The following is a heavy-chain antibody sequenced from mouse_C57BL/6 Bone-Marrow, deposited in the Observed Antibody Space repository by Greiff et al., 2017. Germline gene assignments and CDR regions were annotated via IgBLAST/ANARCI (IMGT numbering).Heavy chain of an antibody. V-gene: IGHV1-53*01. Sequence: QVQLKQSGTELVKPGASVKLSCKASGYTFTSYWMHWVKQRPGQGLEWIGNINPSNGGTNYNEKFKSKATLTVDKSSSTAYMHLSSLTSEDSAVYYCAREGYDYDDGDFDYWGQGTTLTVSS. CDR3: AREGYDYDDGDFDY. J-gene: IGHJ2*01. D-gene: IGHD2-4*01. CDR1: GYTFTSYW. CDR2: INPSNGGT.